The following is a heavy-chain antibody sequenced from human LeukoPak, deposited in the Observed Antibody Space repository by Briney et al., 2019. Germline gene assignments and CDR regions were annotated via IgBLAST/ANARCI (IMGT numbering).Heavy chain of an antibody. J-gene: IGHJ4*02. CDR2: INPNSGGT. CDR3: ARGSPPRRNYDSRGYYSYYFDY. CDR1: GYTFTGYY. V-gene: IGHV1-2*02. Sequence: ASVKVSCKASGYTFTGYYMHWVRQAPGQGLEWMGWINPNSGGTNYAQKFQGRVTMTRDTSISTVYMELSRLRSDDTAVYYCARGSPPRRNYDSRGYYSYYFDYWGQGTLVTVSS. D-gene: IGHD3-22*01.